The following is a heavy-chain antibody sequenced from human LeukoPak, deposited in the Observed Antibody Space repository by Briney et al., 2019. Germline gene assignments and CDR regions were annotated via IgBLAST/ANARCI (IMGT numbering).Heavy chain of an antibody. CDR3: AKALSQWELSYFDL. CDR2: ISYDGSNK. J-gene: IGHJ2*01. CDR1: GFTFSSYW. V-gene: IGHV3-30*18. D-gene: IGHD1-26*01. Sequence: GGSLRLSCAASGFTFSSYWMSWVRQAPGKGLEWVAVISYDGSNKYYADSVKGRFTISRDNSKNTLYLQMNSLRAEDTAVYYCAKALSQWELSYFDLWGRGTLVTVSS.